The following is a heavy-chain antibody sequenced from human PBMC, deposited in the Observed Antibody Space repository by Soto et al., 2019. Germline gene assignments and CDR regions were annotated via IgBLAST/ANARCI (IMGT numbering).Heavy chain of an antibody. Sequence: QVHLVQSGAEVKKPGSSVKVSCKASGDTFTDHTVTGVRQAPGQGLEWMGRSVPTLGMANYAQTFQGRVKITADTSMTTAYLELTGLTSDDSAVYYCASGDCSGGRCYSDFDFWGQGTLVTVSS. D-gene: IGHD2-15*01. J-gene: IGHJ4*02. CDR3: ASGDCSGGRCYSDFDF. V-gene: IGHV1-69*02. CDR1: GDTFTDHT. CDR2: SVPTLGMA.